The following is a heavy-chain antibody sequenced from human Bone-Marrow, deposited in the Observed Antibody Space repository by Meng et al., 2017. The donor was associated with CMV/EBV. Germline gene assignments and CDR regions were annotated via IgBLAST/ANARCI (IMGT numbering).Heavy chain of an antibody. CDR3: ARFFVGASDYYGMDV. CDR2: MNPNSGNT. CDR1: GYTFTSYD. Sequence: ASVKVSCKASGYTFTSYDINWVRQATGQGLEWMGWMNPNSGNTGYAQKFQGRVTMTRNTSISTAYMELSRLRSDDTAVYYCARFFVGASDYYGMDVWGQGTTVTVSS. D-gene: IGHD1-26*01. J-gene: IGHJ6*02. V-gene: IGHV1-8*01.